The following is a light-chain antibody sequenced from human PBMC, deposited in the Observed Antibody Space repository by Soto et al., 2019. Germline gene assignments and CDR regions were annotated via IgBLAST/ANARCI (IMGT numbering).Light chain of an antibody. Sequence: EIVLTQSPGTLSLSPGERATLSCRASQSVSSSYLAWYQQKPGQAPRLLIYGASSRATGIPARFSGSGSGTEFTLTISGLQSEDFAIYFCQQYKNWPITFGQGTRLEIK. CDR1: QSVSSSY. CDR2: GAS. V-gene: IGKV3-15*01. J-gene: IGKJ5*01. CDR3: QQYKNWPIT.